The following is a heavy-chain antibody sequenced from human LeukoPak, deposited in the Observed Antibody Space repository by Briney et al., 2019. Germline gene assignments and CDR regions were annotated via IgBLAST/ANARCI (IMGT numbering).Heavy chain of an antibody. Sequence: GGSLRLSCTASGFTFSHYGMHWVRQAPGKGLEWVAVTSYDGSRKHYADSVKGRFTISRDNSKNMLYLQMNSLRAEDTAVYYCAKGIISAAIPDAFEIWAQGTMVTVSP. V-gene: IGHV3-30*18. CDR3: AKGIISAAIPDAFEI. D-gene: IGHD2-2*01. J-gene: IGHJ3*02. CDR1: GFTFSHYG. CDR2: TSYDGSRK.